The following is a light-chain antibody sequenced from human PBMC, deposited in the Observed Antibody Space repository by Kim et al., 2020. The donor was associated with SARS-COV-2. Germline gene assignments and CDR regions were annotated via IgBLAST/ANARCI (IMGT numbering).Light chain of an antibody. J-gene: IGLJ3*02. CDR3: QSYDSRLSGSV. CDR1: SSNIGAGFD. Sequence: QPVLTQPPSVSGAPGQRVTISCTGSSSNIGAGFDVHWYQLLPGTAPKLLIFHNTNRPSGVPDRFSGSKSGTSASLAITGLQAEDEADYYCQSYDSRLSGSVFGGGTQLTVL. V-gene: IGLV1-40*01. CDR2: HNT.